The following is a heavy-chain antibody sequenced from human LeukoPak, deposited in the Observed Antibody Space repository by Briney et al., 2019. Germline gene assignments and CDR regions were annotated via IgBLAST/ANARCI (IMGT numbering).Heavy chain of an antibody. CDR1: GFTFSNAW. V-gene: IGHV3-15*01. CDR2: IKSKTDGGTS. D-gene: IGHD3-3*01. J-gene: IGHJ6*02. Sequence: SGGSLRLSCAASGFTFSNAWMSWVRQSPGKGLEWVGRIKSKTDGGTSDYAARVKGRFTISRDDSKNTLYLQMNSLKTEDTAVYYCTTEPRFLEWLNPYYYYGMDVWGQGTTVTVSS. CDR3: TTEPRFLEWLNPYYYYGMDV.